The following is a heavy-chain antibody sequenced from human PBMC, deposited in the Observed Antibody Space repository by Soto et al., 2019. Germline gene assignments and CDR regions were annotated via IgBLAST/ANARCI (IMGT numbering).Heavy chain of an antibody. J-gene: IGHJ4*02. D-gene: IGHD6-19*01. CDR2: INAGNGNT. CDR1: GYTFTGYA. Sequence: QVQLVQSGAEEKKPGASVKVSCKASGYTFTGYAMHWVRQAPGQRLEWMGWINAGNGNTKYSQKFQGRVTITRDTSAGAAYMELSSLSSEDRAVYYCARAVAVPADFDYWGQGTLVTFSS. CDR3: ARAVAVPADFDY. V-gene: IGHV1-3*05.